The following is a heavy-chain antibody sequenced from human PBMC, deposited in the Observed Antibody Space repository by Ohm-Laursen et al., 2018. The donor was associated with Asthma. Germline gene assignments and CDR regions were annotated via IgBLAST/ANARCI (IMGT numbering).Heavy chain of an antibody. J-gene: IGHJ4*02. D-gene: IGHD3-10*01. CDR3: AKDRNYYASGSYFDY. CDR2: ISYDGSNK. Sequence: SLRLSCSAFGFTFSSYGMHWVRQAPGKGLEWVAVISYDGSNKYYADSVKGRFTISRDNSKNTLYLQMNSLRAEDTAVYYCAKDRNYYASGSYFDYWGQGTLVTVSS. V-gene: IGHV3-30*18. CDR1: GFTFSSYG.